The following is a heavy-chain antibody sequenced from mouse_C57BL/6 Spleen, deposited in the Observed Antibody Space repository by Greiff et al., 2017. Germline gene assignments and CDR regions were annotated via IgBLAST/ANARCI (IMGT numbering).Heavy chain of an antibody. CDR1: GFDIKDAY. D-gene: IGHD1-1*01. Sequence: VQLQQSGAELVRPGASVKLSCTASGFDIKDAYMHWVKQRPEQGLEWIGWIDPEHGDTEYASKFQGKATLTADTSSNTAYLQLSSLTSEDSAVYDGTTCDWGSSNWYFDVWGTGTAVTVSS. CDR3: TTCDWGSSNWYFDV. CDR2: IDPEHGDT. J-gene: IGHJ1*03. V-gene: IGHV14-4*01.